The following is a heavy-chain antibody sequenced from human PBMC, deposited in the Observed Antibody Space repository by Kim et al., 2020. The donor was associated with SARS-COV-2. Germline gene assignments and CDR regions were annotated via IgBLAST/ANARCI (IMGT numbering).Heavy chain of an antibody. J-gene: IGHJ4*02. D-gene: IGHD3-22*01. V-gene: IGHV4-4*02. CDR3: ARRGMGYDSSGL. Sequence: TNYTASLKSRVTISVDKSKNQFSLKLSSVTGADTAVYYCARRGMGYDSSGLWGQGTLVTVSS. CDR2: T.